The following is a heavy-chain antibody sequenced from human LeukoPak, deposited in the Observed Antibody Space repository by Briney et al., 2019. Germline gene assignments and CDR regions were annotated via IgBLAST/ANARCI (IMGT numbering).Heavy chain of an antibody. D-gene: IGHD6-6*01. V-gene: IGHV3-23*01. CDR3: AKESSAARPKSDFDY. CDR1: GFTFSSYA. J-gene: IGHJ4*02. CDR2: ISGSGGST. Sequence: PGGSLRLSCAASGFTFSSYAMSWVRQAPGKGLEWVSTISGSGGSTYYTDSVKGRFTISRDNSKNTLYLQMNSLRAEDTAVYYCAKESSAARPKSDFDYWGQGTLVTVSS.